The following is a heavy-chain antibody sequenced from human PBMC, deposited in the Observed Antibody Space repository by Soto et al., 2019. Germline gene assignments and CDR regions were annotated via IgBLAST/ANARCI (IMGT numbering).Heavy chain of an antibody. Sequence: SGFNFSNSWVSWVQPSPGKGLECDGRINTKSGGEATYYAPPVRGRFTISRDDSKNTLYLQMNSLKTEDTAVYYCTTDPYPLRFLEWLLYDYGMDVWGQGTTVTV. CDR2: INTKSGGEAT. V-gene: IGHV3-15*06. D-gene: IGHD3-3*01. CDR3: TTDPYPLRFLEWLLYDYGMDV. CDR1: GFNFSNSW. J-gene: IGHJ6*02.